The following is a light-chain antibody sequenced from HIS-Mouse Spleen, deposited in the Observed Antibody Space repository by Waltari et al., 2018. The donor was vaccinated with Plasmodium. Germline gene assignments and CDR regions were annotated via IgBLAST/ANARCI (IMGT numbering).Light chain of an antibody. CDR3: YSAADNNR. V-gene: IGLV3-27*01. CDR2: KDS. J-gene: IGLJ3*02. CDR1: VLAKKY. Sequence: SYELTQPSSVSVSPGQTARITCSGDVLAKKYARWFQQKPGQATGLVIYKDSERPSGIPERFSGSSSGTTVTLTISGAQVEDEADYYCYSAADNNRFGGGTKLTVL.